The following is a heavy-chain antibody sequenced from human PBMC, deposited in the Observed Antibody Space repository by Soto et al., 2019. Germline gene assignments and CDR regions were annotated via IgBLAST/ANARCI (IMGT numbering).Heavy chain of an antibody. CDR2: IYYSGST. Sequence: SETLSLTCTVSGGSISSYYWSWIRQPPGKGLEWIGYIYYSGSTNYNPSLKSRVTISVDTSKNQFSLKLSSVTAADTAVYYCARRGSPSGLWRATRDNWFDPWGQGTLVTVSS. CDR3: ARRGSPSGLWRATRDNWFDP. V-gene: IGHV4-59*08. CDR1: GGSISSYY. J-gene: IGHJ5*02. D-gene: IGHD5-18*01.